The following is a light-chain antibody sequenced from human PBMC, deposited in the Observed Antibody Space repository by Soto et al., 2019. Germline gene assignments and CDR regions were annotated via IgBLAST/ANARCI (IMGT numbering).Light chain of an antibody. V-gene: IGKV1-27*01. CDR2: ATS. CDR3: QKYNSAPPT. CDR1: QGIGDY. Sequence: DIEMTQSPASLSASVGDRVTITCRASQGIGDYLAWYQQKPGKAPKLLIYATSALQSGVPSRFSGSRSGTDVTLTISSLQPEDVATYYCQKYNSAPPTFGQGTKVDI. J-gene: IGKJ1*01.